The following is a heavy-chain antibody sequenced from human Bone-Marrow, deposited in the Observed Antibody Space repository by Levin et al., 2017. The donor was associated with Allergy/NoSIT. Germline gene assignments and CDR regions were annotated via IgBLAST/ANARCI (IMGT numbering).Heavy chain of an antibody. V-gene: IGHV3-30*18. CDR1: GFTFSDYG. J-gene: IGHJ4*01. CDR2: ISHDGTYK. D-gene: IGHD2/OR15-2a*01. Sequence: PTGGSLRLSCAASGFTFSDYGIHWVRQAPGKGLEWVAVISHDGTYKYYSDSVKGRFTLSRDNSKNSLSLQMNSLRAEDTAVYYCAKAVSSNYYLDYFDSWGQGTLVTVSS. CDR3: AKAVSSNYYLDYFDS.